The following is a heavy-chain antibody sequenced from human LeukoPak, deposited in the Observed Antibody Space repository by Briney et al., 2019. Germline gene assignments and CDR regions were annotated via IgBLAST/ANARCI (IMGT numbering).Heavy chain of an antibody. Sequence: RSGGSLRLSCAASGFTFSSYAMSWVRQAPGKGLEWVSAISGSGGSTYYADSVKGRFTISRDNSKNTLYLQMNSLRAEDTAVYYCAKDSPGGSSHCSSTSCPSFDYWGQGTLVTVSS. V-gene: IGHV3-23*01. D-gene: IGHD2-2*01. CDR3: AKDSPGGSSHCSSTSCPSFDY. J-gene: IGHJ4*02. CDR1: GFTFSSYA. CDR2: ISGSGGST.